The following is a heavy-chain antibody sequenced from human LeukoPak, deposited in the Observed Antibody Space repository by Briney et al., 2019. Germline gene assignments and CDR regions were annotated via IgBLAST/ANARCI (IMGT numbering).Heavy chain of an antibody. V-gene: IGHV1-18*04. CDR3: ARDLEHCRNIICSNSAY. CDR2: ISIYNGNT. J-gene: IGHJ4*02. CDR1: GYTFTSYY. Sequence: ASVKVSCTASGYTFTSYYIHWVRQAPGQGLEWAGWISIYNGNTFYAQKFEGRVSMTTDTSTNTVYMDLRSLRSDDTAVYYCARDLEHCRNIICSNSAYWGQGTLVTVSS. D-gene: IGHD2-2*01.